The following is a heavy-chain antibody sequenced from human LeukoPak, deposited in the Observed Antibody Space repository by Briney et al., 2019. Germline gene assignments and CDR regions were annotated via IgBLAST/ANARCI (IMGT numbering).Heavy chain of an antibody. CDR2: ISRNGGST. CDR1: GFTFSSFA. V-gene: IGHV3-64D*09. D-gene: IGHD2/OR15-2a*01. J-gene: IGHJ4*02. Sequence: GGSLRLSCSASGFTFSSFAMHWVRQAPGKGLEYVAAISRNGGSTYYADSVKGRFTIFRDNSKSTLYLQMRSLRAEDTAVYLCVKDLRSDFMGVLSRYLSYWGQGTLVTVS. CDR3: VKDLRSDFMGVLSRYLSY.